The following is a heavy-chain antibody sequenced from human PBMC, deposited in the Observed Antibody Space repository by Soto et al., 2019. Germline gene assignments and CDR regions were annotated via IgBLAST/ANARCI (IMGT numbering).Heavy chain of an antibody. V-gene: IGHV4-59*05. Sequence: ETLSLTCTVSGGSISSYYWGWIRQPPGKGLEWIGSIYYSGSTHYNPSLKSRVTISVDTSKNQFSLKLSSVTAADTAVYYCATQEVGGSYVYTFDPWGQGTLVTVSS. J-gene: IGHJ5*02. D-gene: IGHD1-26*01. CDR2: IYYSGST. CDR3: ATQEVGGSYVYTFDP. CDR1: GGSISSYY.